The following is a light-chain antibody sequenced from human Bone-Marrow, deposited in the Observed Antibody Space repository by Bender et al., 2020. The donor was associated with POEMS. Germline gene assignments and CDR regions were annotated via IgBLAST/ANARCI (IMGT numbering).Light chain of an antibody. CDR2: EVK. V-gene: IGLV2-14*02. CDR3: QSYDNSLGGWV. CDR1: SNDVGNYNL. J-gene: IGLJ3*02. Sequence: QSVLTQPPSVSGSPGQSITISCTGTSNDVGNYNLVSWYQQHPGKAPKLILYEVKKRPSGVPGRISGSKSGTSASLAITGLQAEDEGDYYCQSYDNSLGGWVFGGGTKLTVL.